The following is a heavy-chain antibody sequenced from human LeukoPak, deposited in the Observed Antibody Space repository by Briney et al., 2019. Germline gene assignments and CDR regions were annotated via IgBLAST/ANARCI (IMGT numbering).Heavy chain of an antibody. CDR3: ARASYYGSGSYFPFDP. V-gene: IGHV1-8*03. D-gene: IGHD3-10*01. J-gene: IGHJ5*02. Sequence: ASVKVSCKASGYTFTSYDINWVRQATGQGLEWMGWMNPNSGNTGYAQKFQGKVTITRNTSISTAYMELSSLRSEDTAVYYCARASYYGSGSYFPFDPWGQGTLVTVSS. CDR2: MNPNSGNT. CDR1: GYTFTSYD.